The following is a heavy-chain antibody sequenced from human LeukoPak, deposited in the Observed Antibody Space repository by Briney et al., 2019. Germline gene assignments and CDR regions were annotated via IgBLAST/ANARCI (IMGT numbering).Heavy chain of an antibody. CDR1: GYTLTELS. CDR3: ATDRCGGDCYTYYYYGMDV. CDR2: FDPEDGET. J-gene: IGHJ6*02. V-gene: IGHV1-24*01. D-gene: IGHD2-21*02. Sequence: ASVKVSCKVSGYTLTELSMHWVRQAPGRGREWMGGFDPEDGETIYAQKFQGRVTMTEDTSTDTAYMELSSLRSEDTAVYYCATDRCGGDCYTYYYYGMDVWGQGTTVTVSS.